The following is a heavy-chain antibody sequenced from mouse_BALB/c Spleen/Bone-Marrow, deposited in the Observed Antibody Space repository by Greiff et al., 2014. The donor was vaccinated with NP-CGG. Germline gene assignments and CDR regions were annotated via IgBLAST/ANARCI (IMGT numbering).Heavy chain of an antibody. CDR2: INPSTGYT. V-gene: IGHV1-7*01. D-gene: IGHD1-1*01. CDR3: AREGYYGSPFAY. Sequence: QVQLQQPGAELAKPGASVKMSCKASGYTFTSYWMHWVKQRPGQGLEWIGYINPSTGYTEYNQKSKDKATLTADKSSSTAYMQLSSLTSEDSAVYYCAREGYYGSPFAYWGQGTLVTVSA. J-gene: IGHJ3*01. CDR1: GYTFTSYW.